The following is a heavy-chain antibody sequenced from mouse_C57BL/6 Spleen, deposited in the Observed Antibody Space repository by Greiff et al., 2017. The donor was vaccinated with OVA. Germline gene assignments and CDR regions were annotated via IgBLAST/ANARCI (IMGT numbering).Heavy chain of an antibody. CDR1: GFSLTSYG. J-gene: IGHJ4*01. CDR2: IWRGGST. V-gene: IGHV2-5*01. Sequence: QVQLQQSGPGLVQLSQSLSITCTVSGFSLTSYGVHWVRQSPGKGLEWLGVIWRGGSTDYNAAFMSRLSITKDNSKSQVFFKMNSLQADDTAIYYCAKSYYSNYEYAMDYWGQGTSVTVSS. D-gene: IGHD2-5*01. CDR3: AKSYYSNYEYAMDY.